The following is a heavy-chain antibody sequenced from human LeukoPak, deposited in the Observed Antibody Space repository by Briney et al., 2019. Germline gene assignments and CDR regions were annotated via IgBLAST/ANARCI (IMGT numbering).Heavy chain of an antibody. V-gene: IGHV2-5*01. J-gene: IGHJ4*02. CDR1: GFSLSTSGVG. D-gene: IGHD6-13*01. CDR2: IYWNDDK. Sequence: PGPTLVNPTQTLTLTCTFSGFSLSTSGVGVGWIRQPPGKALEWLALIYWNDDKRYSPSLKSRLTITKDTSKNQVVLTMTNMDPVDTATYYCAHMMTGQLVLIYWGQGTLVTVSS. CDR3: AHMMTGQLVLIY.